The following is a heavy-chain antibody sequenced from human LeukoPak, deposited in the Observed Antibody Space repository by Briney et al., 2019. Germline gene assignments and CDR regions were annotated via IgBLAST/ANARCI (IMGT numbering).Heavy chain of an antibody. J-gene: IGHJ4*02. V-gene: IGHV4-59*01. CDR2: ISYSGST. D-gene: IGHD3-22*01. Sequence: RPSETLSLTRTVSGGSISSYFWSWIRQPPGKGLEWIGYISYSGSTSYNPSLKSRVTMSVDTSNYQFSLKLNSVSAADTAVYYCARYYFDSRDYYYYLDYWGQGTLVTVSS. CDR1: GGSISSYF. CDR3: ARYYFDSRDYYYYLDY.